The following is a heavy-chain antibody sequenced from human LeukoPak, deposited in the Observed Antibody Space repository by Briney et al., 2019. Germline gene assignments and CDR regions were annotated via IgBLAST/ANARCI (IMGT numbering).Heavy chain of an antibody. D-gene: IGHD5-18*01. J-gene: IGHJ6*03. Sequence: GGSLRLSCAASGFTFSSYSMNWVRQAPGKGLEWVAVISYDGSNKYYADSVKGRFTISRDNSKNTLYLQMNSLRAEDTAVYYCAKDQRIQLWPIYYYYMDVWGKGTTVTVSS. CDR3: AKDQRIQLWPIYYYYMDV. CDR2: ISYDGSNK. V-gene: IGHV3-30*18. CDR1: GFTFSSYS.